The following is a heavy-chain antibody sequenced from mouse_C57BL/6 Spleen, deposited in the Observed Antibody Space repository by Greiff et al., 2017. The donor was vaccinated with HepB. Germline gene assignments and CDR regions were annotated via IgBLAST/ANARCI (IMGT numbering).Heavy chain of an antibody. J-gene: IGHJ2*01. Sequence: EVQGVESGGDLVKPGGSLKLSCAASGFTFSSYGMSWVRQTPDKRLEWVATISSGGSYTYYPDSVKGRFTISRDNAKNTLYLQMSSLKSEDTAMYYGARRAYYYGSSYEDYWGQGTTLTVSS. CDR3: ARRAYYYGSSYEDY. CDR2: ISSGGSYT. D-gene: IGHD1-1*01. CDR1: GFTFSSYG. V-gene: IGHV5-6*01.